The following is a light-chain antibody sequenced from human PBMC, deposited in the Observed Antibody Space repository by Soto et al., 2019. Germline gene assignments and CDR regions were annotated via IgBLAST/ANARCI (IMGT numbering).Light chain of an antibody. CDR2: GAS. V-gene: IGKV3-20*01. J-gene: IGKJ3*01. CDR3: QQYGSSRFT. CDR1: QSISSSY. Sequence: DILFTQSPGTLSLSPGERATLSCRASQSISSSYLAWYQQKTGQAPRHLVYGASSRATGTPDRFSGSGSGTDFTLTISRLEPEDFAVYYCQQYGSSRFTFGPGTKVDIK.